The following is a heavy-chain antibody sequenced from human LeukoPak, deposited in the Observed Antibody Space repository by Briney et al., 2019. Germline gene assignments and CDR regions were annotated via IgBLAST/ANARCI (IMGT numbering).Heavy chain of an antibody. Sequence: PSETLSLTCTVSGGSLSGHHWSWIRQPPGKRLEWIGYVSYTGRTKYNPSLQSRVTISIDTSKSQFSLKLTSVTSADTAVSSCARLLDNDISGDPDTFDVWGQGTTVIVSS. CDR2: VSYTGRT. J-gene: IGHJ3*01. CDR3: ARLLDNDISGDPDTFDV. D-gene: IGHD3-22*01. CDR1: GGSLSGHH. V-gene: IGHV4-59*11.